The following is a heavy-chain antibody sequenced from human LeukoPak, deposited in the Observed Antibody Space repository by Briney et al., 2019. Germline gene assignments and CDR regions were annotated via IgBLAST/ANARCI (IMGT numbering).Heavy chain of an antibody. CDR3: ARDWDDCSSTSCYQTFDY. D-gene: IGHD2-2*01. CDR2: INPNSGGT. Sequence: ASVKVSCKASGGTFSSYAISWVRQAPGQGLEWMGWINPNSGGTNYAQKFQGRVTMTRDTSISTAYMELSRLRSDDTAVYYCARDWDDCSSTSCYQTFDYWGQGTLVTVSS. CDR1: GGTFSSYA. J-gene: IGHJ4*02. V-gene: IGHV1-2*02.